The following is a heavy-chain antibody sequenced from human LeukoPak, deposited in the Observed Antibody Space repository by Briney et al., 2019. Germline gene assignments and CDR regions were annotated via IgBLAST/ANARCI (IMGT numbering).Heavy chain of an antibody. Sequence: ASVKVSCKASGGTFSSYAISWVRQAPGRGLEWMGRIIPIFGTANYAQKFQGRVTITTDESTSTAYMELSSLRSEDTAVYYCARHLTITLGFDYWGQGTLVTVSS. CDR3: ARHLTITLGFDY. CDR1: GGTFSSYA. J-gene: IGHJ4*02. V-gene: IGHV1-69*05. D-gene: IGHD5-24*01. CDR2: IIPIFGTA.